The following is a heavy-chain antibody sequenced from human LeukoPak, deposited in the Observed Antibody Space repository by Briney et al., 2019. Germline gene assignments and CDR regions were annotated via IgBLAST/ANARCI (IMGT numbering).Heavy chain of an antibody. V-gene: IGHV5-51*01. D-gene: IGHD6-25*01. CDR1: GYGFTSYW. Sequence: GGSLKISCKGSGYGFTSYWIGWVRQMPGKGREWMGIIYPGASYPRYSPSSQGLVTISADKSITTAYLQWSRLKVSDTAMYYCARPRHWGTATLVTVSS. CDR2: IYPGASYP. J-gene: IGHJ4*02. CDR3: ARPRH.